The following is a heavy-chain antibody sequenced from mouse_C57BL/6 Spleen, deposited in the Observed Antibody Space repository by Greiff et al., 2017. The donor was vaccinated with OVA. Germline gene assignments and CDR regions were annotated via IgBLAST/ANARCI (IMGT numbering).Heavy chain of an antibody. CDR3: ARRYYGSSLYAMDY. CDR2: INPNNGGT. J-gene: IGHJ4*01. V-gene: IGHV1-26*01. Sequence: EVKLQQSGPELVKPGASVKISCKASGYTFTDYYMNWVKQSHGKSLEWIGDINPNNGGTSYNQKFKGKATLTVDKSSSTAYMELRSLTSEDSAVYYCARRYYGSSLYAMDYWGQGTSVTVSS. D-gene: IGHD1-1*01. CDR1: GYTFTDYY.